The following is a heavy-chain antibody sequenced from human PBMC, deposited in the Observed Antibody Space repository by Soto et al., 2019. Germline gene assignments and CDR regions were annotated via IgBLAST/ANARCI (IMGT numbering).Heavy chain of an antibody. CDR3: AVELDY. Sequence: GGSLRLSCAASGFIFSNYNMNWVRQAPGKGLEWVSYIRTTSTTIYYADSVKGRFTISRDNAKNSLYLQMNSLRAEDTAVYYCAVELDYWGQGTLVTVSS. J-gene: IGHJ4*02. D-gene: IGHD1-7*01. V-gene: IGHV3-48*01. CDR1: GFIFSNYN. CDR2: IRTTSTTI.